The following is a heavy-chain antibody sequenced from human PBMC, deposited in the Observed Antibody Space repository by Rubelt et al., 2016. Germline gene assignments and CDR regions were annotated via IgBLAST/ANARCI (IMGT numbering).Heavy chain of an antibody. J-gene: IGHJ5*02. Sequence: GSISSGGYSRSWIRQPPGKGLEWIGYIYYSGSTYYDPSLKSRVTISVDTSKNQFSLKLSSVTAADTAVYYCAGTRVVPAAIRPWGQGTLVTFSS. D-gene: IGHD2-2*02. V-gene: IGHV4-30-2*03. CDR3: AGTRVVPAAIRP. CDR2: IYYSGST. CDR1: GSISSGGYS.